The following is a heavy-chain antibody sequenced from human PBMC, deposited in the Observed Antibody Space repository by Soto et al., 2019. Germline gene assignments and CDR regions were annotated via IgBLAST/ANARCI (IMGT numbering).Heavy chain of an antibody. CDR2: INAGNGNT. CDR3: ARVPVWGNWLDP. J-gene: IGHJ5*02. Sequence: ASVKVSCKASGYTFTSYAMHWVRQAPGQRLEWMGWINAGNGNTKYSQKFQGRVTITRDTSASTAYMELSSLRSEDTAVYYYARVPVWGNWLDPWGQGTLVTVSS. V-gene: IGHV1-3*01. CDR1: GYTFTSYA. D-gene: IGHD3-16*01.